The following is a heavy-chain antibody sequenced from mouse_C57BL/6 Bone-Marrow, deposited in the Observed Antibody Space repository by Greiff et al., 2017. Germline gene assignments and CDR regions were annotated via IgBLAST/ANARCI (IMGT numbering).Heavy chain of an antibody. CDR2: IYPGDGDT. CDR3: ARERTTVVDY. D-gene: IGHD1-1*01. Sequence: QVQLQQSGPELVKPGASVKISCKASGYAFSSSWMNWVKQRPGKGLEWIGRIYPGDGDTNYNGKFKGKATLTADKSSSTAYMQRSSLTSEDSAVYFCARERTTVVDYWGQGTTLTVSS. CDR1: GYAFSSSW. J-gene: IGHJ2*01. V-gene: IGHV1-82*01.